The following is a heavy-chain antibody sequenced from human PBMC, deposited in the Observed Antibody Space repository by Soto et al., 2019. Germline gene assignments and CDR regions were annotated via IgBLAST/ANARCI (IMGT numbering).Heavy chain of an antibody. J-gene: IGHJ4*02. V-gene: IGHV2-5*02. CDR3: AHKGPEDWPLDY. D-gene: IGHD3-9*01. Sequence: QITLKESGPTLVRPTQTLTLTCAFSGFSLSTSGVGVGWIRQPPGKALEWLAVVYWDDSKHYSPSLRSRLTITKDTSKNQVVITMTNMDPMDTGTYYCAHKGPEDWPLDYWGQGTPVTVSS. CDR2: VYWDDSK. CDR1: GFSLSTSGVG.